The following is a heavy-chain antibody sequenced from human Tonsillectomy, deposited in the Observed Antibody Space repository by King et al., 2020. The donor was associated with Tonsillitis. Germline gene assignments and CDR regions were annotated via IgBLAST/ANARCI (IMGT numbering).Heavy chain of an antibody. J-gene: IGHJ6*03. CDR3: ARDPSDSSGYYYLAYYYYYMDV. Sequence: VQLVESGGGLVQPGGSLRLSCAASGFTFSSYWLHWGRQAPGKGLVWVSRSNSDASSTSYADSVKGRFTISRDNAKNMLYLQMNSLRAEDTAVYYCARDPSDSSGYYYLAYYYYYMDVWGKGTTVTVSS. V-gene: IGHV3-74*01. D-gene: IGHD3-22*01. CDR2: SNSDASST. CDR1: GFTFSSYW.